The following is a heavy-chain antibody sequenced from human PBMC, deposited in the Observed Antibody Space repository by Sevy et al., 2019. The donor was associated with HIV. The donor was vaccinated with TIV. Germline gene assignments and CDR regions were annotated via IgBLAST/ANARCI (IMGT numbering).Heavy chain of an antibody. D-gene: IGHD2-2*02. CDR1: GGSISSYY. V-gene: IGHV4-59*08. J-gene: IGHJ3*02. CDR3: ARRLRLRLQNCSSTSCYMRVNAFDI. Sequence: SETLSLTCTVSGGSISSYYWSWIRQPPGKGLEWIGYIYYSGSTNYNPTLKSRVTISVDTSKNQFSLKLSSVTAADTAVYYCARRLRLRLQNCSSTSCYMRVNAFDIWGQGTMVTVSS. CDR2: IYYSGST.